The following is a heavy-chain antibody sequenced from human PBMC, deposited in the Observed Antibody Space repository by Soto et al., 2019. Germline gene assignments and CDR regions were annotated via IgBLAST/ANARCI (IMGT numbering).Heavy chain of an antibody. CDR2: IYSAGSA. D-gene: IGHD2-21*02. CDR3: ARDRGGDSPYPFYFGS. CDR1: GFTVSSYY. J-gene: IGHJ4*02. Sequence: PGGSLRLSCAASGFTVSSYYMSWVRQAPGKGLEWVSVIYSAGSADFADSVKGRFTISRDKSKNTLYLQMSSLRAEDTAVYYCARDRGGDSPYPFYFGSWGQGTLVTVSS. V-gene: IGHV3-66*01.